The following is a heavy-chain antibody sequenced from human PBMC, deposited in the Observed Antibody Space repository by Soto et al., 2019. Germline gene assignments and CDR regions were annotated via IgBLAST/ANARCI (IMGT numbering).Heavy chain of an antibody. D-gene: IGHD5-18*01. J-gene: IGHJ5*02. CDR3: AREGRGYSYGSTGFDP. CDR2: IWYDGSNK. V-gene: IGHV3-33*01. CDR1: GFTFSSYG. Sequence: GGSLRLSCAASGFTFSSYGMHWVRQAPGKGLEWVAVIWYDGSNKYYADSVKGRFTISRDNSKNTLYLQMNSLRAEDTAVYYCAREGRGYSYGSTGFDPWGQGTLVTVSS.